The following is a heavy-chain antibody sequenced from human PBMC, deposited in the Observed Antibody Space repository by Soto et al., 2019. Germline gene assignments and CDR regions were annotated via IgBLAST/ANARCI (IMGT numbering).Heavy chain of an antibody. V-gene: IGHV3-53*01. CDR3: ARVWGIENAFDI. CDR1: GFTVSSNY. Sequence: PGGSLRLSCAASGFTVSSNYMSWVRQAPGKGLEWVSILYSGGTTHYADSVKGRFTVSRDNSKNTLFIQMNSLRAEDTAVYYCARVWGIENAFDIWGQGTMVTVSS. CDR2: LYSGGTT. J-gene: IGHJ3*02. D-gene: IGHD7-27*01.